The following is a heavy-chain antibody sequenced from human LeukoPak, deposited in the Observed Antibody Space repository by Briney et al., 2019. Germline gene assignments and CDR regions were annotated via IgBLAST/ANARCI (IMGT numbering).Heavy chain of an antibody. CDR2: ISGSGGGT. V-gene: IGHV3-23*01. J-gene: IGHJ4*02. D-gene: IGHD1-26*01. CDR1: GFTFSSIA. CDR3: AKDLGRYRNNLFDY. Sequence: SGGSLRLSCAASGFTFSSIAMSWVRQAPDKGLGWVSTISGSGGGTYYADSVKGRFTISRDDSKNTLYLQMNSLRADDTAVYYCAKDLGRYRNNLFDYWGQGNLVTVSS.